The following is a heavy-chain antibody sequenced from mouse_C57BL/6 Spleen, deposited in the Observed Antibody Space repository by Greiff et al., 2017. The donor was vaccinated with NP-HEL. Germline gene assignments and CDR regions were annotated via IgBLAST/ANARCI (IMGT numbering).Heavy chain of an antibody. D-gene: IGHD2-3*01. J-gene: IGHJ1*03. CDR3: TQPHGGYHWYFDV. V-gene: IGHV14-2*01. CDR1: GFNITDYY. CDR2: IDPEDGET. Sequence: DVKLQESGAELVKPGASVKLSCTASGFNITDYYMHWVKQRPEQGLEWIGRIDPEDGETKYAPKFKGKATITADTSSNTAYLQLSSLTSEDTAVYYCTQPHGGYHWYFDVWGTGTTVTVSS.